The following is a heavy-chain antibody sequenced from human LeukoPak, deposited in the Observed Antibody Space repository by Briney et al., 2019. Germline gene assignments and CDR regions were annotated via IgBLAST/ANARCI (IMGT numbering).Heavy chain of an antibody. D-gene: IGHD5-18*01. CDR1: GGTFSSYA. CDR2: IIPIFGTA. CDR3: ASKRGYSYGLDY. J-gene: IGHJ4*02. Sequence: SVKVSCKASGGTFSSYAISWVRQAPGQGLEWMGGIIPIFGTANYAQKFQGRVTITADESTSTGYMELSSLRSEDTAVYYCASKRGYSYGLDYWGQGTLVTVSS. V-gene: IGHV1-69*13.